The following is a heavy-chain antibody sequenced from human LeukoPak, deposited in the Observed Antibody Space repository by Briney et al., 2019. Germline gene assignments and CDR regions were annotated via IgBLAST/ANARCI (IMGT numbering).Heavy chain of an antibody. CDR2: INPSGGST. V-gene: IGHV1-46*01. CDR3: ARARQDRFDP. Sequence: ASVRVSCKASGYTFTSYYMHWVRQAPGQGLEWMGIINPSGGSTSYAQKFQGRVTMTRDTSTSTVYMELSRLRSDDTAVYYCARARQDRFDPWGQGTLVTVSS. CDR1: GYTFTSYY. J-gene: IGHJ5*02.